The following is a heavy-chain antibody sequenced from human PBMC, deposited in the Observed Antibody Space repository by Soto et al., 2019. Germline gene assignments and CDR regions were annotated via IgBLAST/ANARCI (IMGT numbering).Heavy chain of an antibody. V-gene: IGHV3-49*03. D-gene: IGHD5-12*01. J-gene: IGHJ6*03. CDR1: GFTFGDYA. CDR2: IRSKAYGGTT. Sequence: GGSLRLSCTASGFTFGDYAMSWFRQAPGKGLEWVGFIRSKAYGGTTEYAASVKGRFTISRDDSKSIAYLQMNSLKTEDTAVYYCTRDLSSGYDFDYYYYMDVWGKGTTVTVSS. CDR3: TRDLSSGYDFDYYYYMDV.